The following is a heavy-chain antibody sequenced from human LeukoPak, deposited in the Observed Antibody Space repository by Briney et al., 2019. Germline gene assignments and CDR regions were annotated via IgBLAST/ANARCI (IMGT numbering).Heavy chain of an antibody. V-gene: IGHV4-39*01. CDR3: ARSIGGYCSSTSCQGGAFDY. CDR1: GGSISSSSYY. Sequence: SETLSLTCTGSGGSISSSSYYWGWIRQPPGKGLEWIGSIYYSGSTYYNPSLKSRVTISVDTSKNQFSLKLSSVTAADTAVYYCARSIGGYCSSTSCQGGAFDYWGQGTLVTVSS. D-gene: IGHD2-2*01. J-gene: IGHJ4*02. CDR2: IYYSGST.